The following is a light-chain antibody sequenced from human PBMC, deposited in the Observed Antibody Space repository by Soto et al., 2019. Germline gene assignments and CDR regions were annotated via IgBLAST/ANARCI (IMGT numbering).Light chain of an antibody. CDR1: SSDVGGYNY. J-gene: IGLJ2*01. V-gene: IGLV2-14*01. CDR2: EVS. Sequence: QSVLTQPASVSGSPEQSITISCTGTSSDVGGYNYVSWYQQNPGKAPKLMIYEVSNRPSGVSNRFSGSKSDNTASLTISGLQAEDEADYYCSSYTSGSTLVFGGGTKVTVL. CDR3: SSYTSGSTLV.